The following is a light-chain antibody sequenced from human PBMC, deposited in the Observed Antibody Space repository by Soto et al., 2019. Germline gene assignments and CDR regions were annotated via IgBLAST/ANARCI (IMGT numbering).Light chain of an antibody. CDR3: SSYTTSSTLV. CDR2: KVS. V-gene: IGLV2-14*01. CDR1: SSDVGGYNY. Sequence: QSALTQPASVSGSPGQSITISCTGTSSDVGGYNYVSWYQQHPGKAPKLMIYKVSNRPSGVSNRFSGSKSGKTASLTISGLQADDEADYYCSSYTTSSTLVFGGGTKVTVL. J-gene: IGLJ2*01.